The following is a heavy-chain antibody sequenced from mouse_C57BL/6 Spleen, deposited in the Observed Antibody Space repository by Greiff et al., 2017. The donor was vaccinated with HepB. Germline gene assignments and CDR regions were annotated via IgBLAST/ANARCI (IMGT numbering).Heavy chain of an antibody. D-gene: IGHD2-5*01. V-gene: IGHV3-6*01. J-gene: IGHJ2*01. CDR1: GYSITSGYY. Sequence: VQLQQSGPGLVKPSQSLSLTCSVTGYSITSGYYWNWIRQFPGNKLEWMGYISYDGSNNYNPSLKNRISITRDTSKNQFFLKLNSVTTEDTATYYCARETIVTRDYWGQGTTLTVSS. CDR3: ARETIVTRDY. CDR2: ISYDGSN.